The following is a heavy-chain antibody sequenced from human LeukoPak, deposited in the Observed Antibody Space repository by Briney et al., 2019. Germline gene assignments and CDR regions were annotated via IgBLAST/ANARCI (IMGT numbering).Heavy chain of an antibody. V-gene: IGHV3-23*01. CDR2: ISGSGGST. D-gene: IGHD2-15*01. CDR3: AKGFEEIVVVVAAIFDY. Sequence: AGSLRLSCAASGFTFSSYDMSWVRQAPGKGLEWVSAISGSGGSTYYADSVKGRFTISRDNSKNTLYPQMNSLRAEDTAVYYCAKGFEEIVVVVAAIFDYWGQGTLVTVSS. CDR1: GFTFSSYD. J-gene: IGHJ4*02.